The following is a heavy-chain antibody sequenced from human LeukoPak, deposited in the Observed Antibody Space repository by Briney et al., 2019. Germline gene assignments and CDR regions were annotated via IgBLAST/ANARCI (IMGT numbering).Heavy chain of an antibody. D-gene: IGHD2/OR15-2a*01. CDR3: AKGQDFYIDY. Sequence: GDSLRLSCAASGFTFSSYGMHWVRQAPGKGLEWVAFIRYDGSNKYNADSVKGRFTFSRDNSKNSLHLQMSSLRAEDTALYYCAKGQDFYIDYWGQGTLVTVSS. V-gene: IGHV3-30*02. CDR1: GFTFSSYG. CDR2: IRYDGSNK. J-gene: IGHJ4*02.